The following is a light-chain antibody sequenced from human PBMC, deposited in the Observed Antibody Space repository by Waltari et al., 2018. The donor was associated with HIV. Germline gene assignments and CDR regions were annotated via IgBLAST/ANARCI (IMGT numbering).Light chain of an antibody. Sequence: QSALTQPPSASGPPGPSVTIPCIGTSSDVGGYTYVSWYQQQPGKAPKLMIYEVSKRPSGVPDRFSGSKSGNTASLTVSGLQAEDEADYYCSSYAGSNNKVFGGGTKLTVL. CDR1: SSDVGGYTY. V-gene: IGLV2-8*01. J-gene: IGLJ2*01. CDR2: EVS. CDR3: SSYAGSNNKV.